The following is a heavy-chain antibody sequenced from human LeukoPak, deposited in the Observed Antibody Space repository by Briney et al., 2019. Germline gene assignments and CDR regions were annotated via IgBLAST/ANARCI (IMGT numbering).Heavy chain of an antibody. J-gene: IGHJ3*02. CDR1: GGSISSYY. CDR2: IYSSGST. V-gene: IGHV4-59*01. D-gene: IGHD1-26*01. CDR3: ARAPWELLFTAFDI. Sequence: SETLSLTCTVSGGSISSYYWSWIRQPPGKGLEWIGYIYSSGSTNYNPSLKSRVTISVDTSKNQFSLKLSSVTAADTAVYYCARAPWELLFTAFDIWGQGTMVTVSS.